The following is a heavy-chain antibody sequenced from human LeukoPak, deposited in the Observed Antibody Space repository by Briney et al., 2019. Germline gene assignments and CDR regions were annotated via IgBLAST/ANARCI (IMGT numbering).Heavy chain of an antibody. V-gene: IGHV3-30*18. J-gene: IGHJ5*02. D-gene: IGHD6-19*01. CDR3: AKDWGSGGWYNYFDP. Sequence: GASLRLSCAVSGFTISSHGMHWVRQAPGKGPEWVAMIAYHGNTEYYGDSVKGRFTISRDNSKNTLYLQMDSLRAEDTAVYHCAKDWGSGGWYNYFDPWGQGTLVTVSS. CDR2: IAYHGNTE. CDR1: GFTISSHG.